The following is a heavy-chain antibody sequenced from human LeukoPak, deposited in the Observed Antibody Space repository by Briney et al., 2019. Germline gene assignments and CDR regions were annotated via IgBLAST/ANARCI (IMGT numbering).Heavy chain of an antibody. CDR3: ARHYSSGWDLDY. V-gene: IGHV4-59*08. D-gene: IGHD6-19*01. J-gene: IGHJ4*02. CDR1: GGSISGYY. Sequence: SETLSLTCTVSGGSISGYYWSWIQQPPGKGLEWIGYIFYSGTTSYSPSLKSRLTISVDTSKNQFSLKLTSVTAADTAVYYCARHYSSGWDLDYWGQGTLVTVSS. CDR2: IFYSGTT.